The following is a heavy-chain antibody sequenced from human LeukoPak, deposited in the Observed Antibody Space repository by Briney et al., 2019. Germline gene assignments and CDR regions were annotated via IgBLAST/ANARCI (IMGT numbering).Heavy chain of an antibody. Sequence: PGRSLRLSCAASGFTFSSYGMHWVRQAPGKGLEWVAVISYDGSNKYYANSVKGRFTISRDNSRNTLYLQMNSLRAEDTAVYYCAKLMSPGGKLLWFGEVEYGMDVLGKGTTVTVSS. CDR1: GFTFSSYG. CDR3: AKLMSPGGKLLWFGEVEYGMDV. J-gene: IGHJ6*04. V-gene: IGHV3-30*18. CDR2: ISYDGSNK. D-gene: IGHD3-10*01.